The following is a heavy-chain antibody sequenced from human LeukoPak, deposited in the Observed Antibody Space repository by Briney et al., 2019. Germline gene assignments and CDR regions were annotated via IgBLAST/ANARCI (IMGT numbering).Heavy chain of an antibody. CDR2: IYHSGST. D-gene: IGHD6-13*01. V-gene: IGHV4-4*02. CDR3: ARSIAAAGTDYFDY. CDR1: GGSISSSNW. Sequence: PSETLSLTCAVSGGSISSSNWWSWVRQPPGKGLEWIGEIYHSGSTSYNPSLKSRVTISVDKSKNQFSLKLSSVTAADTAVYYCARSIAAAGTDYFDYWGQGTLVTVSS. J-gene: IGHJ4*02.